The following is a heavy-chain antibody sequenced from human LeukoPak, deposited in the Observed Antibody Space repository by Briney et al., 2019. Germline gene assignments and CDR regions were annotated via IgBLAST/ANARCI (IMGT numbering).Heavy chain of an antibody. J-gene: IGHJ3*02. CDR2: IYYSGST. D-gene: IGHD5-12*01. CDR1: GGSISSYY. CDR3: ALASSWLRLRLGLLNRPLRPDPYDI. Sequence: PSETLSLTCTVSGGSISSYYWNWIRQPPGKGLEWIAYIYYSGSTNYNPSLKSRVTISVDTSKNQFSLKLSSVTAADTAVYYCALASSWLRLRLGLLNRPLRPDPYDIWGQGTMVTVSS. V-gene: IGHV4-59*08.